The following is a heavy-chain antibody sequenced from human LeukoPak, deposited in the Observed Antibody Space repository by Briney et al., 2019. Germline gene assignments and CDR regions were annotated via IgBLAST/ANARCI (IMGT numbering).Heavy chain of an antibody. CDR3: ARDSYDSSGHHVGNWFDP. J-gene: IGHJ5*02. CDR1: GDSVSSNSAA. D-gene: IGHD3-22*01. CDR2: TYYRSKWYN. Sequence: SQTLSLTCAISGDSVSSNSAAWNWIRQSPSRGLEWLGRTYYRSKWYNDYAVSVKSRVTINPDTSKNQFSLQLNSVTPEDTAVYYCARDSYDSSGHHVGNWFDPWGQGTLVTVSS. V-gene: IGHV6-1*01.